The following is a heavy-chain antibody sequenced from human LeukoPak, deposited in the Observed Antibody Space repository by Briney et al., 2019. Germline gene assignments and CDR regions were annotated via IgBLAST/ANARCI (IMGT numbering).Heavy chain of an antibody. V-gene: IGHV3-11*01. Sequence: GGSLRLSCAASGFTFSDYYMSWIRQAPGKGLEWVSYISSSGSTIYYADSVKGRFTISRDNAKSSLYLQMNSLRAEDTAVYYCASVAYFYHNFDYWGQGTLVTVSS. D-gene: IGHD2/OR15-2a*01. CDR3: ASVAYFYHNFDY. J-gene: IGHJ4*02. CDR1: GFTFSDYY. CDR2: ISSSGSTI.